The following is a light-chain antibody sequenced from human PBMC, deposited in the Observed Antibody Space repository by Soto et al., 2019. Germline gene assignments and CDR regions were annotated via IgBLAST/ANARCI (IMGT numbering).Light chain of an antibody. CDR3: QQYGSSPRT. CDR2: GAS. V-gene: IGKV3-20*01. CDR1: QSVSSNF. Sequence: EIVMPQSPATLSVSPGERATLSCRASQSVSSNFLAWYQQKPGQAPRLLIYGASNRATGIPDRFSGSGSGTDFTLTISRLEPEDFAVYYCQQYGSSPRTVGQGTKVDIK. J-gene: IGKJ1*01.